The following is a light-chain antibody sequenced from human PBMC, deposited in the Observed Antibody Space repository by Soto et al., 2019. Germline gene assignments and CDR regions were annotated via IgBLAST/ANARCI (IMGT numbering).Light chain of an antibody. Sequence: QSALTQPASVSGSPGQSITISCTGTSSDVGGFNFVSWYQQPPGKAPKLMIYDVSHRPSGVSNRFSGSKSGNTASLTISGLQAEDEGDYYCSSYPTSSTIVFGTGTKLTVL. CDR3: SSYPTSSTIV. J-gene: IGLJ1*01. CDR2: DVS. CDR1: SSDVGGFNF. V-gene: IGLV2-14*01.